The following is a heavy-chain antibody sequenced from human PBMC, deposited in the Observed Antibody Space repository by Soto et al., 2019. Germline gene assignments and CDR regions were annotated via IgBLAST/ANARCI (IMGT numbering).Heavy chain of an antibody. V-gene: IGHV3-7*01. Sequence: EVQLVESGGGLVQPGGSLRLSCAASGFTLSSYWMTWVRQAPGKGLEWVANIEENGGEKNYVDSVKGRFTISRDNAKNSLYLQMNNVRAEDTAVYYCARDDNPGYSSVWYDAFDIWGQGTMVTVSS. J-gene: IGHJ3*02. CDR1: GFTLSSYW. D-gene: IGHD6-19*01. CDR2: IEENGGEK. CDR3: ARDDNPGYSSVWYDAFDI.